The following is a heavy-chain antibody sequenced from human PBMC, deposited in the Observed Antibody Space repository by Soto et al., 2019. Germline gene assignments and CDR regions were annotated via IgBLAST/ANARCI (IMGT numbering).Heavy chain of an antibody. V-gene: IGHV4-39*01. CDR2: IYYSGST. D-gene: IGHD6-19*01. CDR1: GGSINSSSYF. J-gene: IGHJ5*02. CDR3: ARHYSSGSRNWFDP. Sequence: SETLSLTCSVSGGSINSSSYFFVCVRQPPGKGLEWIGSIYYSGSTYYNPSLRSRVTISVDTSKNQFSLKLSSVTAADTAVFYCARHYSSGSRNWFDPWGQGTLVTVSS.